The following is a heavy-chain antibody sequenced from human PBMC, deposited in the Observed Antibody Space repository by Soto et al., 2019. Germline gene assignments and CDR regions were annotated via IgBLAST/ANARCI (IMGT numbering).Heavy chain of an antibody. V-gene: IGHV1-46*01. CDR1: GYSFTSYY. J-gene: IGHJ4*02. CDR2: SNPSGGST. CDR3: ARGGVVVAATIDY. D-gene: IGHD2-15*01. Sequence: QVQRVQSGAEVKRPGASVKVSWKASGYSFTSYYRHWVRQAPGQGLEWMGISNPSGGSTSYAQKFQGRVTMTRDTSTSTVYMELSSLRSEDTAVYYCARGGVVVAATIDYWGQGTLVTVSS.